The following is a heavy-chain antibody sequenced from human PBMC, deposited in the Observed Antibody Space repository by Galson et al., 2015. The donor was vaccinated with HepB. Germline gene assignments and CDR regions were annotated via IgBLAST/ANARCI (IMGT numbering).Heavy chain of an antibody. CDR2: IYTADGT. V-gene: IGHV3-66*01. D-gene: IGHD2-8*01. Sequence: SLRLSCAASGFTVSSDTYMSWVRQAPGRGLELVSSIYTADGTAYADSVKGRFIISRDKSKNTLYLQMNNLRAEDTAVYYCATEGDTIFLYKYWGQGTLVTVSS. J-gene: IGHJ4*02. CDR1: GFTVSSDTY. CDR3: ATEGDTIFLYKY.